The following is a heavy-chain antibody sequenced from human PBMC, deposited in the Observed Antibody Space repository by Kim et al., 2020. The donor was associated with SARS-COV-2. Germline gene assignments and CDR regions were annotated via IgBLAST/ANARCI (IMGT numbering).Heavy chain of an antibody. D-gene: IGHD3-22*01. CDR1: GYTFTGYY. V-gene: IGHV1-2*02. J-gene: IGHJ3*02. Sequence: ASVKVSCKASGYTFTGYYMHWVRQAPGQGLEWMGWINPNSGGTNYAQKFQGRVTMTRDSSSSTAYMELSRLRSDDTAVYYCARVRRDYYDSSRTLDAFDIWGQGTMVTVSS. CDR3: ARVRRDYYDSSRTLDAFDI. CDR2: INPNSGGT.